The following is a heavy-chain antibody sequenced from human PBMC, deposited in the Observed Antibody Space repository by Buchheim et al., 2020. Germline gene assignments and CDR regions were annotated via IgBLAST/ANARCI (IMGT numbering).Heavy chain of an antibody. V-gene: IGHV3-23*01. Sequence: EVQLLESGGGLVQPGGSLRLSCVASGFTFDDYAMSWVRQAPGKGLEWVAGSSFSGGMTDYADSVKGRFTISRDNSKSTLLLQMNSLRAEDTAVYYCVKFEQSSSSSSGFDHWGQGTL. CDR3: VKFEQSSSSSSGFDH. CDR1: GFTFDDYA. D-gene: IGHD3-10*01. CDR2: SSFSGGMT. J-gene: IGHJ4*02.